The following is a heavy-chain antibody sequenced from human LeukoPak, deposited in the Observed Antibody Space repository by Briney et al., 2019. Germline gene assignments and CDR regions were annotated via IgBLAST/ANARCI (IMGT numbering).Heavy chain of an antibody. V-gene: IGHV4-28*01. D-gene: IGHD5-18*01. J-gene: IGHJ4*02. CDR3: ARSGYVGFFDY. CDR1: GYSISSSNW. CDR2: IYYSGST. Sequence: SETLSLTCAVSGYSISSSNWWGWIRQPPGKGLEWIGYIYYSGSTYYNPSLKSRVTMSVDTSKNQFSLKLSSVTAVDTAVYYCARSGYVGFFDYWGRGTLVTVSS.